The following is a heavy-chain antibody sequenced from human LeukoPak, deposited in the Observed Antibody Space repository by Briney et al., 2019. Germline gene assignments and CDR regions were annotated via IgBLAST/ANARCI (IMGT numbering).Heavy chain of an antibody. V-gene: IGHV6-1*01. CDR2: TYYRSRWGN. CDR1: GDSVSNNIAT. J-gene: IGHJ4*02. Sequence: SQTLSLTCAISGDSVSNNIATWNWVRQSPSRGLEWLGRTYYRSRWGNDYAISVKSRITINPDTFRNQFSLQLNSVTPEDTAVYYSVRDSDDYYWALDFWGQGTPVTVSS. D-gene: IGHD3-10*01. CDR3: VRDSDDYYWALDF.